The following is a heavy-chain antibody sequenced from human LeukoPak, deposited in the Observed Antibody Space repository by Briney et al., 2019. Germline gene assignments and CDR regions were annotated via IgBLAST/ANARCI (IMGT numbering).Heavy chain of an antibody. V-gene: IGHV4-61*02. CDR2: IYTSGST. CDR1: GGSISSGSYY. J-gene: IGHJ4*02. CDR3: ARSIVVVLAAISPFDY. Sequence: PSETLSLTCTVSGGSISSGSYYWSWIRQPAGKGLEWIGRIYTSGSTNYNPSLKSRVTISVDTSKNQFSLKLSSVTAADTAVYYCARSIVVVLAAISPFDYWGQGTLVTVSS. D-gene: IGHD2-2*01.